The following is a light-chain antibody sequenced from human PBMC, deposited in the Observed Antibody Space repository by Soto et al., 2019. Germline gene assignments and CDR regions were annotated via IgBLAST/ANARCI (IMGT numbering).Light chain of an antibody. CDR2: DAS. CDR3: QQYSSFSRT. J-gene: IGKJ1*01. Sequence: DIQMTQSPSTLSASVGDRVTITCHASQTISTWLAWYQQKPGKAPELLIYDASTLESGVPSRFSGSGSGTEFSLTISSLQPDDFATFYCQQYSSFSRTFGQGTKVDNK. V-gene: IGKV1-5*01. CDR1: QTISTW.